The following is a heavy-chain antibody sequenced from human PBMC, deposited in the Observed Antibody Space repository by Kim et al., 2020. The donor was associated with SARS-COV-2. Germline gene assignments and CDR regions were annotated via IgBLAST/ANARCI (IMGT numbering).Heavy chain of an antibody. Sequence: SETLSLTCTVSGGSISSGGYYWSWIRQHPGKGLEWIGYIYYSGSTYYNPSLKSRVTISVDTSKNQFSLKLSSVTAADTAVYYCARGRRDCSSTSCYFYYYYGMDVWGQGTTVTVSS. D-gene: IGHD2-2*01. CDR2: IYYSGST. CDR3: ARGRRDCSSTSCYFYYYYGMDV. CDR1: GGSISSGGYY. J-gene: IGHJ6*02. V-gene: IGHV4-31*03.